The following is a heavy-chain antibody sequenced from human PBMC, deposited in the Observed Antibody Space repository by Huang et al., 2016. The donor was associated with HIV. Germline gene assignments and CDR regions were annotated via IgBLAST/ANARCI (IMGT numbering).Heavy chain of an antibody. CDR3: AKEGDTGAALGY. D-gene: IGHD2-8*02. CDR1: GFTVSTNY. J-gene: IGHJ4*02. CDR2: IYSGGTT. V-gene: IGHV3-53*01. Sequence: EVQLVESGGGLLQPGGSLRLSCAASGFTVSTNYMPWVRQAPGRGLEWVALIYSGGTTYDADSVKGRVTISRDDSENTLYLHMTSLRAGDTAVYYCAKEGDTGAALGYWGQGTLVTVS.